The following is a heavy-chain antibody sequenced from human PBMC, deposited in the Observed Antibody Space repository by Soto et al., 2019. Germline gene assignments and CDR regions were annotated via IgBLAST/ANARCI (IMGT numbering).Heavy chain of an antibody. CDR3: ARGPNTWRYYYGGWFDP. CDR2: INHSGST. V-gene: IGHV4-34*01. D-gene: IGHD3-10*01. Sequence: SETLSLTCAVYGGSFSGYYWSWIRQPPGKGLEWIGEINHSGSTNYNPSLKSRVTISVDTSKNQFSLKLSSVTAADTAVYYCARGPNTWRYYYGGWFDPWGQGTLVTVSS. J-gene: IGHJ5*02. CDR1: GGSFSGYY.